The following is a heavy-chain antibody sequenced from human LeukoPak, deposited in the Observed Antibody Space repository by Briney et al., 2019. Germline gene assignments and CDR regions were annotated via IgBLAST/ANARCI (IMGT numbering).Heavy chain of an antibody. CDR2: ISSSGSTI. CDR1: GFTFSSYW. V-gene: IGHV3-48*01. Sequence: GGSLRLSCAASGFTFSSYWMSWVRQAPGKGLEWVSYISSSGSTIYYADSVKGRFTISRDNSKNTLYLQMNSLRAEDTAVYYCARGPPRNEYYDILTGYFQPDYYYYMDVWGKGTTVTISS. J-gene: IGHJ6*03. D-gene: IGHD3-9*01. CDR3: ARGPPRNEYYDILTGYFQPDYYYYMDV.